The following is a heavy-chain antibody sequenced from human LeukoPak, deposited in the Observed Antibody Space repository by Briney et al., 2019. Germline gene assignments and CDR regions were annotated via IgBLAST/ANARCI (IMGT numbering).Heavy chain of an antibody. Sequence: ASVKVSCKASGYTFTNYGVTWVRQAPGQGLEWMGWIRAYNGYTHYTQKLQGRVSMTTDTSTSIAYMELRSLRSDDTAVYYCARDLGVWGSYRPPYDAFDIWGQGTMVIVSS. CDR1: GYTFTNYG. CDR3: ARDLGVWGSYRPPYDAFDI. D-gene: IGHD3-16*02. V-gene: IGHV1-18*01. CDR2: IRAYNGYT. J-gene: IGHJ3*02.